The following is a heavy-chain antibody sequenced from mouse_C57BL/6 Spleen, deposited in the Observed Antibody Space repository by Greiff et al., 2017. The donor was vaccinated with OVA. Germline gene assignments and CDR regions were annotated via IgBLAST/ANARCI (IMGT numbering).Heavy chain of an antibody. J-gene: IGHJ2*01. CDR1: GYSIPSGYY. Sequence: EVQLQESGPGLVKPSQSLSLTCSVTGYSIPSGYYWNWIRQFPGNKLEWMGYISYDGSNNYNPSLKNRISITRDTSKNQFFLKLNSVTTEDTATYYCARRGYYDYDVGLFDYWGQGTTLTVSS. D-gene: IGHD2-4*01. V-gene: IGHV3-6*01. CDR3: ARRGYYDYDVGLFDY. CDR2: ISYDGSN.